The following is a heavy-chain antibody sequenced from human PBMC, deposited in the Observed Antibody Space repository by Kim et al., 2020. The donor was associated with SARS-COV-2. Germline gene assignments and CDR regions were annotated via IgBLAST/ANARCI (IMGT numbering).Heavy chain of an antibody. CDR3: ARVSYSSSWYLGTDYYYYYGMDV. CDR1: GYTFTSYD. J-gene: IGHJ6*02. D-gene: IGHD6-13*01. CDR2: MNPNSGNT. Sequence: ASVKVSCKASGYTFTSYDINWVRQATGQGLEWMGWMNPNSGNTGYAQKFQGRVTMTRNTSISTAYMELSSLRSEDTAVYYCARVSYSSSWYLGTDYYYYYGMDVWGQGTTVTVSS. V-gene: IGHV1-8*01.